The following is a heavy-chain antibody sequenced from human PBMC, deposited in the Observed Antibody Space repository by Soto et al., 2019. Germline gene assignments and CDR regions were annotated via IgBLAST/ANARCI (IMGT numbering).Heavy chain of an antibody. D-gene: IGHD6-13*01. V-gene: IGHV3-23*01. CDR3: AKDLEKGIAAAGIDY. CDR2: ISGSGGST. Sequence: GGSLRLSCAASGFTFSSYAMSWVRQAPGKGLEWVSAISGSGGSTYYADSVKGRFTISRDNSKNTLYLQMNSLRAEDTAVYYCAKDLEKGIAAAGIDYWGQGTLVTVSS. CDR1: GFTFSSYA. J-gene: IGHJ4*02.